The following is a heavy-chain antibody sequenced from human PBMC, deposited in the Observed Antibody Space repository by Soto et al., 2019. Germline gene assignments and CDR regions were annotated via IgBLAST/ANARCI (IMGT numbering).Heavy chain of an antibody. D-gene: IGHD3-10*01. J-gene: IGHJ3*02. CDR2: TSHSGST. V-gene: IGHV4-59*02. CDR1: AGSVTTYY. Sequence: QVQLQGSGPGLVKPSETLSLTCTVFAGSVTTYYWTWIRQPPGKGLEWIGFTSHSGSTNYNPSLKSRAPMSVDTSKNRFSLRLNSVTAADTAVYYCVTGSGSSTSDAFDIWDRGTMVTVSS. CDR3: VTGSGSSTSDAFDI.